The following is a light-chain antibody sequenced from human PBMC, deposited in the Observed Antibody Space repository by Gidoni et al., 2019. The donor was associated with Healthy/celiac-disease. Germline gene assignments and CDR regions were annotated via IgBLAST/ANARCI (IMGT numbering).Light chain of an antibody. CDR1: QSVSSY. CDR2: DAS. J-gene: IGKJ4*01. V-gene: IGKV3-11*01. CDR3: QQRSNWPPT. Sequence: EIELTQSPATLSLSPGERATLACRASQSVSSYLAWYQQKPVQAPRLLIYDASNRATGIPARFSGSGSGTDFTLTISSLEPEDFAVYYCQQRSNWPPTFXGXTKVEIK.